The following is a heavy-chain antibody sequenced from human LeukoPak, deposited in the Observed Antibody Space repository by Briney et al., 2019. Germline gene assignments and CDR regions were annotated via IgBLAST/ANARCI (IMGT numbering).Heavy chain of an antibody. CDR1: GGTFSSYA. CDR3: AKYGISGTHRGNWFDP. CDR2: IIPIFGTA. V-gene: IGHV1-69*13. Sequence: GASVKVSCKASGGTFSSYAIVWVRQAPGQGLEWMGGIIPIFGTADYAQKFQGRVTITADESTSTAYMDLSSLRSEDTAVYYCAKYGISGTHRGNWFDPWGQGTLVTVSS. J-gene: IGHJ5*02. D-gene: IGHD3-10*01.